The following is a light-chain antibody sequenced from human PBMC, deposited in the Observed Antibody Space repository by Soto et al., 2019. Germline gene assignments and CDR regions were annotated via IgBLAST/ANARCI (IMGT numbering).Light chain of an antibody. V-gene: IGKV1-5*03. J-gene: IGKJ1*01. Sequence: DIQMTQSPSTLSASVGDIVTITCRASQSISVWLAWYQQKAGKAPNLLIYKASRLESGVPSRFSGSGSETEFTLTISGLQPGDSATXYCQQYNSYSPTFGQGTKVDI. CDR1: QSISVW. CDR3: QQYNSYSPT. CDR2: KAS.